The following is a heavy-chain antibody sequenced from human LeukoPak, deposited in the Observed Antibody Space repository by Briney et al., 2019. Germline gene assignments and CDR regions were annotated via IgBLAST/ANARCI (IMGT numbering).Heavy chain of an antibody. D-gene: IGHD6-6*01. CDR3: ARGHPGIAARPFYFQH. CDR2: IYYTGST. V-gene: IGHV4-59*12. J-gene: IGHJ1*01. Sequence: SETLSLTCTVSGGSISGYYWSWIRQPPGKGLEWIGYIYYTGSTNYNPSLKSRVTISVDTSKNQFSLKLSSVTAADTAVYYCARGHPGIAARPFYFQHWGQGTLVTVSS. CDR1: GGSISGYY.